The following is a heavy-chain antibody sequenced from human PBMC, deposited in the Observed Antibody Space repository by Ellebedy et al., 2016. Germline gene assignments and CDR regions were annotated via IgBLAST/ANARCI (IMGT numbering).Heavy chain of an antibody. Sequence: GGSLRLSCAASGFTFSSYAMSWVRQAPGKGLEWVSAISGSGGSTYYADSVKGRFTISRDNAKNSLYLQMNSLRDEDTAVYYCARGLANYYDYWGQGTLVTVSS. V-gene: IGHV3-23*01. CDR3: ARGLANYYDY. CDR2: ISGSGGST. J-gene: IGHJ4*02. D-gene: IGHD5-12*01. CDR1: GFTFSSYA.